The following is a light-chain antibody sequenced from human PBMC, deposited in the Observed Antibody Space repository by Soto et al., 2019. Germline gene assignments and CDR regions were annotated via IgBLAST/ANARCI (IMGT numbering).Light chain of an antibody. Sequence: DIQMTQSPSSLSASVGDRVTITCQASQDISKYLNWYQQKPGKAPKLPIYDASNLETGVPSRFGGSGSGTDFTFTISSLQPEDIATYYCQQYYNLPRTFGGGTKVEI. V-gene: IGKV1-33*01. CDR1: QDISKY. J-gene: IGKJ4*01. CDR3: QQYYNLPRT. CDR2: DAS.